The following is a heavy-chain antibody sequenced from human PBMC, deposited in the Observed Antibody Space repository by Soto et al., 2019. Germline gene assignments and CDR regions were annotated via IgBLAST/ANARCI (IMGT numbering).Heavy chain of an antibody. CDR2: IGSGGDT. V-gene: IGHV3-13*01. CDR1: GFTFSSYD. Sequence: GGSLRLSCAASGFTFSSYDFHWVRQAPGKGLEWVSAIGSGGDTYYLQSVKGRFTISRDNAQNSLYLQMNSLSAGDTAVYYCARETRYYGSGSYYKEFDYWGQGTLVTVS. CDR3: ARETRYYGSGSYYKEFDY. J-gene: IGHJ4*02. D-gene: IGHD3-10*01.